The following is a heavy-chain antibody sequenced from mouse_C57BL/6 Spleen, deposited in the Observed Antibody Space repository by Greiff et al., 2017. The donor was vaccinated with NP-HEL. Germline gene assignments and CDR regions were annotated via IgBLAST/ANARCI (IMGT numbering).Heavy chain of an antibody. V-gene: IGHV1-62-2*01. D-gene: IGHD1-1*01. CDR1: GYTFTEYT. Sequence: QVQLQQSGAELVKPGASVKLSCKASGYTFTEYTIHWVKQRSGQGLEWIGWFYPGSGSIKYNEKFKDKATLTADKSSSTVYMELSRLTSEEAAVYFCARHEDGYYGSRNYAMDYWGQGTSVTVSS. CDR3: ARHEDGYYGSRNYAMDY. CDR2: FYPGSGSI. J-gene: IGHJ4*01.